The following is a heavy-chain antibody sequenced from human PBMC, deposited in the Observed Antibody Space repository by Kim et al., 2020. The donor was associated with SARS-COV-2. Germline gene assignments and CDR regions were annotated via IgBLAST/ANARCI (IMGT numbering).Heavy chain of an antibody. J-gene: IGHJ4*02. V-gene: IGHV3-33*06. D-gene: IGHD3-10*01. CDR2: IWYDGSNK. CDR1: GFTFSSYG. CDR3: AKGRITMVRGAFTA. Sequence: GGSLRLSCAASGFTFSSYGMHWVRQAPGKGLEWVAVIWYDGSNKYYADSVKGRFTISRDNSKNTLYLQMNSMSAEDTAVYYCAKGRITMVRGAFTAWGQGTLVTVSS.